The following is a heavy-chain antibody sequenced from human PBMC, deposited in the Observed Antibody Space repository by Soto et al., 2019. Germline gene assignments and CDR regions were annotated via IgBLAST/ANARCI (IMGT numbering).Heavy chain of an antibody. Sequence: GGSLRLSCAASGFTVSSNYMSWVRQAPGKGLEWVSVIYSGGSTYYADSVKGRFTISRHNSKNTLYLQMNSLRAEDTAVYYCASGGYCSGGSGYPRHYYSYYMDGWGKGTTVTVSS. CDR1: GFTVSSNY. D-gene: IGHD2-15*01. CDR3: ASGGYCSGGSGYPRHYYSYYMDG. CDR2: IYSGGST. V-gene: IGHV3-53*04. J-gene: IGHJ6*03.